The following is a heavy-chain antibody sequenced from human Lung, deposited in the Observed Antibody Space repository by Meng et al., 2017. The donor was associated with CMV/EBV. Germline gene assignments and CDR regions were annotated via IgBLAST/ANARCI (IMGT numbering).Heavy chain of an antibody. Sequence: SLKISCAASGFTFSSYGMHWVRQAPGKGLEWVAVIWNDGSIKYYADSVKGRFTISRDNSKNTLYLQMYSLRADDTAEYHCAKAQFGRYFDGRDGMDVWGQGTTVTVSS. V-gene: IGHV3-33*06. J-gene: IGHJ6*02. CDR2: IWNDGSIK. CDR3: AKAQFGRYFDGRDGMDV. D-gene: IGHD3-9*01. CDR1: GFTFSSYG.